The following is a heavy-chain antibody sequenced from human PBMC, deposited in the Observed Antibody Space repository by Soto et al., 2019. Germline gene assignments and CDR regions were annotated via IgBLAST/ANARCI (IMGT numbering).Heavy chain of an antibody. V-gene: IGHV3-30*18. CDR1: GFTFSSYG. CDR2: ISYDGSNK. Sequence: VQLVESGGGVVQPGRCLRLSCAASGFTFSSYGIHLVLQAPCKGLEWVAVISYDGSNKYYADSVKGRFTSSRHNSENTMNLQMHSLRAEYTAGYYCAKEAGSGYPFWDFDIWGQWTMVTVSS. D-gene: IGHD3-22*01. CDR3: AKEAGSGYPFWDFDI. J-gene: IGHJ3*02.